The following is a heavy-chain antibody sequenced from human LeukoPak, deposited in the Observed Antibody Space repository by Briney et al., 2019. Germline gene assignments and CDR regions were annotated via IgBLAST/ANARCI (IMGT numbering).Heavy chain of an antibody. J-gene: IGHJ4*02. CDR3: VRGGVAALYYFDY. V-gene: IGHV3-74*01. D-gene: IGHD6-19*01. CDR2: INSDGSST. CDR1: GFTFSTNW. Sequence: GESLSLSCAASGFTFSTNWMHWVRQAPGKGLVWVSRINSDGSSTRYADSVKGRFTISRDNAKNTLYLQMNSLRAEDTAVYYCVRGGVAALYYFDYWGQGTLVTVSS.